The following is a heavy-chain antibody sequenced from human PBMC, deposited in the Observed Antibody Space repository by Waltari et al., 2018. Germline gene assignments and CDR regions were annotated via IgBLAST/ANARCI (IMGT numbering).Heavy chain of an antibody. V-gene: IGHV3-9*01. CDR3: AKAYDWGLDAFDI. Sequence: EVQLVESGGGLVQPGRSLRLSCAASGFTFDDYAMHWVRQAPGKGLEWVSGISWNSGSIGYADSVKGRFTISRDNAKNSLYLQMNSLRAEDTALYYCAKAYDWGLDAFDIWGQGTMVTVSS. D-gene: IGHD1-1*01. J-gene: IGHJ3*02. CDR2: ISWNSGSI. CDR1: GFTFDDYA.